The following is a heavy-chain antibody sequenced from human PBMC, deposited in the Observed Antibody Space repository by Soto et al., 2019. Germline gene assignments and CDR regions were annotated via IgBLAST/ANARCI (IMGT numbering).Heavy chain of an antibody. V-gene: IGHV3-23*01. CDR1: VFTFISYA. J-gene: IGHJ4*02. Sequence: PGGSLRLSCASSVFTFISYAMTWVRQAPGKGLEWVSAISYSGVSTYYADSVKGRFTISRDSSENTLSLQMNSLRVDDTAVYYCARTRGYSDYDLDYWGQGTLVTVSS. D-gene: IGHD5-12*01. CDR3: ARTRGYSDYDLDY. CDR2: ISYSGVST.